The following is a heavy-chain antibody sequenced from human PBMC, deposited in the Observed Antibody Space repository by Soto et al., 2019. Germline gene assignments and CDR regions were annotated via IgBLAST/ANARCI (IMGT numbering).Heavy chain of an antibody. D-gene: IGHD3-22*01. V-gene: IGHV1-69*13. Sequence: SVKVSCKASGGTFSTYAICWVRQAPGHGLEWMGGIIPIFGTANYAQKFQGRVTITADESTSTAYMELSSLRSEDTAVYYCARFFLGSYNYHTSGYYYRGYYGRNVWGQGPRFTFS. CDR2: IIPIFGTA. J-gene: IGHJ6*02. CDR1: GGTFSTYA. CDR3: ARFFLGSYNYHTSGYYYRGYYGRNV.